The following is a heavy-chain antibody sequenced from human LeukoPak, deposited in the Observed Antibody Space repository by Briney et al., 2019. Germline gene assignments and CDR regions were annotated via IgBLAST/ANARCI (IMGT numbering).Heavy chain of an antibody. J-gene: IGHJ4*02. V-gene: IGHV1-2*02. Sequence: ASVKVSCKASGYTFTGYYMHWVRQAPGQRLEWMGWINPNSGGTNYAQKFQGRVTMTRDTSISTAYMELRMLRSDDTAVYYCARSPHPQQLVDYWGQGTLVTVSS. CDR1: GYTFTGYY. CDR2: INPNSGGT. D-gene: IGHD6-13*01. CDR3: ARSPHPQQLVDY.